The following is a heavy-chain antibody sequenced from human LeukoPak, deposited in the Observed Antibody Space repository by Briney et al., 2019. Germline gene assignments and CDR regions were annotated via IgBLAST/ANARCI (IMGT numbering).Heavy chain of an antibody. CDR3: AKDLLILTGYEKNRGHYFDY. Sequence: GGSLRLSCAASGFTFSSYAMSWVRQAPGKGLEWVSAISGSGGSTYYADSVKGRFTISRDNSKNTLYLQMNSLRAEDTAVYYCAKDLLILTGYEKNRGHYFDYWGQGTLVTVSS. CDR2: ISGSGGST. V-gene: IGHV3-23*01. CDR1: GFTFSSYA. D-gene: IGHD3-9*01. J-gene: IGHJ4*02.